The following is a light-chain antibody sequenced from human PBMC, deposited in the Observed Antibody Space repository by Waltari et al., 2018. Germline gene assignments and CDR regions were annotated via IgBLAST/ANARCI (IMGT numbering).Light chain of an antibody. Sequence: ETVMTQTPVSLSVTPGQPASMSCKSSQSLLESDGKTYLHWYLQKPGQSPQLLIYDVSSRFAGVPVRCSGSGSGTDFTLRISRVEAEDVGVYYCMQGIHLPLTFGGGTKVEMK. CDR1: QSLLESDGKTY. CDR3: MQGIHLPLT. CDR2: DVS. J-gene: IGKJ4*01. V-gene: IGKV2-29*02.